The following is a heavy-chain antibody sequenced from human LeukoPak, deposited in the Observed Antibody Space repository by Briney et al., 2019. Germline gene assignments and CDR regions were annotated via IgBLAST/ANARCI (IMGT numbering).Heavy chain of an antibody. CDR3: SKDWGEYYYGSGSYYNSDGY. D-gene: IGHD3-10*01. CDR2: ISNDGYTQ. CDR1: GLTFSTYG. Sequence: PGGSLRLSCEASGLTFSTYGMHWVRQAPGRGLEWVAVISNDGYTQYYADSVKGRFTISRDNSKNALFLQMNSLRAEDTAVYYCSKDWGEYYYGSGSYYNSDGYWGQGTLVTVSS. J-gene: IGHJ4*02. V-gene: IGHV3-30*18.